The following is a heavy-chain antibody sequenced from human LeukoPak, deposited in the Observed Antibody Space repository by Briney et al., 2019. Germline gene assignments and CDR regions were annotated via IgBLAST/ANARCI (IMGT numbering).Heavy chain of an antibody. CDR1: GFIFSNSA. Sequence: EASVKVSCKTSGFIFSNSAMQWVRQARGQRLEWIGWIVVGSANTNYAQKFRERVTITRDMSTSTAYMELSSLRSEDTAVYYCAADDMTMILWGQGTLVTVSS. D-gene: IGHD3-22*01. J-gene: IGHJ4*02. CDR2: IVVGSANT. CDR3: AADDMTMIL. V-gene: IGHV1-58*02.